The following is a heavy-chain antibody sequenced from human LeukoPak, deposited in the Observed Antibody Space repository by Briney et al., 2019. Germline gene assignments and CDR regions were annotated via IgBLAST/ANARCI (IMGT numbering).Heavy chain of an antibody. V-gene: IGHV3-49*03. D-gene: IGHD3-22*01. CDR1: GFTFGDYP. CDR2: IRIKAYGGTT. J-gene: IGHJ4*02. CDR3: SRDPSHYYDSSGYYFGFDY. Sequence: PGGSLRLSCTASGFTFGDYPMSWFRQAPGKGLEWVGFIRIKAYGGTTEYAASVKGRLTISRDDSQSVAFLQMKSLKTEDRAVYYCSRDPSHYYDSSGYYFGFDYWGQGTLVTVSS.